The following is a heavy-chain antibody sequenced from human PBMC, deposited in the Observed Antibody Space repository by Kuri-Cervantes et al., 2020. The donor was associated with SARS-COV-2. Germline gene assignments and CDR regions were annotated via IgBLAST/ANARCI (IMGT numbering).Heavy chain of an antibody. CDR2: IRGSGFSI. D-gene: IGHD1-26*01. J-gene: IGHJ4*02. Sequence: GESLKISCVASGFTFNSNSMNWVRQAPGKGLEWVSYIRGSGFSIYYADSLKGRFTISRDNAKNSLYLQMNSLTAEDTAVCYCARGGRYYFDYWGQGSLVTVSS. CDR1: GFTFNSNS. CDR3: ARGGRYYFDY. V-gene: IGHV3-48*01.